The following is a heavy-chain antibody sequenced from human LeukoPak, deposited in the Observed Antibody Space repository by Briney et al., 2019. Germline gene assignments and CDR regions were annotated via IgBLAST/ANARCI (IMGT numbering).Heavy chain of an antibody. CDR1: GFTFSSYA. Sequence: GGSLRLSCAASGFTFSSYAMSWVRQAPGKGLEWVSAISGSGGSTYYADSVKGRFTISRDNSKNTLYLQMNSLRAEDTAVYYCAKLFYDSSGYYRHFDYWGRGTLVTVSS. V-gene: IGHV3-23*01. CDR3: AKLFYDSSGYYRHFDY. D-gene: IGHD3-22*01. CDR2: ISGSGGST. J-gene: IGHJ4*02.